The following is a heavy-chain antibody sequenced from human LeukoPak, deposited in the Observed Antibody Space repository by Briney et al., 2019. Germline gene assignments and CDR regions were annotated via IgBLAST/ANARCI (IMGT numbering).Heavy chain of an antibody. Sequence: ASVKVSCKASGYSFSNYYMHWVRQAPGQGLEWMGIINPGGGYTSYAQKFQGRVTMTRDTSTSTVYMELSSLRSEDTAVYYCARVAAAHNWFDPWGQGTLVTVSS. CDR1: GYSFSNYY. CDR2: INPGGGYT. V-gene: IGHV1-46*01. CDR3: ARVAAAHNWFDP. J-gene: IGHJ5*02. D-gene: IGHD6-13*01.